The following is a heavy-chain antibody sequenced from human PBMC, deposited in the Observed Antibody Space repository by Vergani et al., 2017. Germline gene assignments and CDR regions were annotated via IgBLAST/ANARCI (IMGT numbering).Heavy chain of an antibody. V-gene: IGHV6-1*01. CDR2: TYYRSKWYN. J-gene: IGHJ3*02. CDR3: ARDIAEVGATTIDAFDI. CDR1: GDSVSSNSAD. Sequence: QVQLQQSGPGLVKPSQTLSLTCAISGDSVSSNSADWNWIRQSPSRGLEWLGRTYYRSKWYNDYAVSVKSRITINPDTYKNQFSLQLNSVTPEDTAVYYCARDIAEVGATTIDAFDIWGQGTMVTVSS. D-gene: IGHD1-26*01.